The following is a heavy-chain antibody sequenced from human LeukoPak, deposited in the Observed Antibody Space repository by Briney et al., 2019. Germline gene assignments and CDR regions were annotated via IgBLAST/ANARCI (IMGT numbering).Heavy chain of an antibody. CDR1: GGSISSYY. V-gene: IGHV4-4*07. CDR2: IYTSGST. CDR3: ARVYGSGSYYYYYYYYMDV. Sequence: SETLSLTCTVSGGSISSYYWSWIRQPAGKGLEWIGRIYTSGSTNYNPSLKSRVTISVDKSKNQFSLKLSSVTAADTAVYYCARVYGSGSYYYYYYYYMDVRGKGTTVTVSS. J-gene: IGHJ6*03. D-gene: IGHD3-10*01.